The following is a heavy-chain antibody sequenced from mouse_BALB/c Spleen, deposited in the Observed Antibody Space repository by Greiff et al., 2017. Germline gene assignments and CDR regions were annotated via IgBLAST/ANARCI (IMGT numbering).Heavy chain of an antibody. J-gene: IGHJ4*01. CDR2: ISDGGSYT. V-gene: IGHV5-4*02. CDR3: ARDRQDYGAMDY. D-gene: IGHD2-4*01. Sequence: EVMLVESGGGLVKPGGSLKLSCAASGFTFSDYYMYWVRQTPEKRLEWVATISDGGSYTYYPDSVKGRFTISRDNAKNNLYLQMSSLKSEDTAMYYCARDRQDYGAMDYWGQGTSVTVSS. CDR1: GFTFSDYY.